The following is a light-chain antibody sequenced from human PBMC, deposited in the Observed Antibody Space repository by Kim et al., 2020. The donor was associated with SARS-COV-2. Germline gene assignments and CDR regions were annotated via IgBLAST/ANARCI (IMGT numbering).Light chain of an antibody. CDR1: RLASRY. CDR3: YSATDKNYV. CDR2: KDT. Sequence: SPGQTARVTCSGYRLASRYVRWFQQEPGQAPVLLIYKDTERPSGIPERFSASTSGTTVTLTISGARAEDEADYYCYSATDKNYVFGTGTKVTVL. V-gene: IGLV3-27*01. J-gene: IGLJ1*01.